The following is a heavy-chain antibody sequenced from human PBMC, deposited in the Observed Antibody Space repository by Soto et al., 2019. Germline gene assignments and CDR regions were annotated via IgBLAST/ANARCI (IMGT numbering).Heavy chain of an antibody. CDR1: GASVFSNSAA. V-gene: IGHV6-1*01. CDR2: TYYRSKWYN. CDR3: ARNYSTSWADAFDI. J-gene: IGHJ3*02. Sequence: PSETLSLTCVISGASVFSNSAAWNWIRQSPSRGLEWLGRTYYRSKWYNDYAISVKSRITINPDTSRNQFSLQLNSVTPEDTAVYYCARNYSTSWADAFDIWGQGTMVTVSS. D-gene: IGHD6-13*01.